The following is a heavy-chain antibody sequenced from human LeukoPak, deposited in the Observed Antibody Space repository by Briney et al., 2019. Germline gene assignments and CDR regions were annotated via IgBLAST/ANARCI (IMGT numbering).Heavy chain of an antibody. J-gene: IGHJ4*02. CDR2: IRSKAYGGTT. CDR3: TRVDPIAVADAGDY. Sequence: GGSLRLSCTASGFTFGDYAMSWFRQAPGKGLEWVGFIRSKAYGGTTEYAASVKGRFTISRDDSKSIAYLQMNSLKTEDTAVYYCTRVDPIAVADAGDYWGQGTLVTVSS. D-gene: IGHD6-19*01. V-gene: IGHV3-49*03. CDR1: GFTFGDYA.